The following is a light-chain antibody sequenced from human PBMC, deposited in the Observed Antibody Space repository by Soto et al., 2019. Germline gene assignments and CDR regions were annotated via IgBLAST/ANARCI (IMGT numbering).Light chain of an antibody. CDR2: SAS. J-gene: IGKJ3*01. CDR1: QGISNY. Sequence: DIQMTQSPSSLSASVGDRVTITCRASQGISNYLAWYQQKLGKVPKLLIYSASTLQLGVPSRFSGSGSGTDFTLTISSLQPEDVATYYCQKHNSAPFAFGPGTKVDIK. V-gene: IGKV1-27*01. CDR3: QKHNSAPFA.